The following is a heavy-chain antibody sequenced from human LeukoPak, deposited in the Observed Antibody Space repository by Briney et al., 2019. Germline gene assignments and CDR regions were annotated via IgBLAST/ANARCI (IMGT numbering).Heavy chain of an antibody. CDR2: IRNKAYGGTA. J-gene: IGHJ4*02. V-gene: IGHV3-49*03. Sequence: GGSLRLSCTASGFTFSDYAMSWFRQAPGKGLEWVGFIRNKAYGGTAEYAASVKGRFTISRDDSKTIAYLQMDSLKTEDTAVYYCTREKRYFDWFQADYWGQGTLVTVSS. CDR3: TREKRYFDWFQADY. D-gene: IGHD3-9*01. CDR1: GFTFSDYA.